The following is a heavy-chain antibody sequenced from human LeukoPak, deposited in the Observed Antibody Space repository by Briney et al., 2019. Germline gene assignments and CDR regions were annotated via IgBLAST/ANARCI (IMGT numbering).Heavy chain of an antibody. D-gene: IGHD3-10*01. Sequence: ASVKVSCKASGYTFTGYYMHWVRQAPGQGLEWMGWINPNSGGTNYAQKFQGRVTMTRDTSISTAYMELSRLRSDDTAVYYCARDFRYYGSGSYVYYYYYMDVWGKGTTVTISS. J-gene: IGHJ6*03. CDR3: ARDFRYYGSGSYVYYYYYMDV. V-gene: IGHV1-2*02. CDR2: INPNSGGT. CDR1: GYTFTGYY.